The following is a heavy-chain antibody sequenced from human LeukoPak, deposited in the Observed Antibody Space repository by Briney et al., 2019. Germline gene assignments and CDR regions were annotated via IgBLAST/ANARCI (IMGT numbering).Heavy chain of an antibody. Sequence: SETLSLTCTVSGGSISSGDYHWSWIRQPPGKGLEWIGYIYYSGSTYYNPSLKSRVTISVDTSKNQFSLKLSSVTAADTAVYYCARESSVSTNWFDPWGQGTLVTVSS. J-gene: IGHJ5*02. V-gene: IGHV4-30-4*01. CDR2: IYYSGST. CDR1: GGSISSGDYH. CDR3: ARESSVSTNWFDP. D-gene: IGHD6-6*01.